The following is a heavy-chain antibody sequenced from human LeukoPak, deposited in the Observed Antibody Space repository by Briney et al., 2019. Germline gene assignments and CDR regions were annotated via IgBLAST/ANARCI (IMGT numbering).Heavy chain of an antibody. CDR3: AKDFMGLSRFDS. CDR1: GFTFSSYA. D-gene: IGHD1-26*01. Sequence: GGSLRLSCAASGFTFSSYAMSWARQAPGKGLEWVGFIRSKAYGGTTDYAASVKGRFTISRDDSKTIAYLQMDSLRAEDTAVYYCAKDFMGLSRFDSWGQGTLVTVSS. V-gene: IGHV3-71*01. J-gene: IGHJ4*02. CDR2: IRSKAYGGTT.